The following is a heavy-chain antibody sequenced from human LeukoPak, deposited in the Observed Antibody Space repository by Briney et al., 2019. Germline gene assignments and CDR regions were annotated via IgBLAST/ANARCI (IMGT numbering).Heavy chain of an antibody. CDR2: IFRTGNT. V-gene: IGHV4-38-2*02. J-gene: IGHJ4*02. Sequence: SETLSLTCTVSGYSIRSSYYWGWIRQPPGKGLEWIGSIFRTGNTYYNPSLKSRVTISVDTSNNRFSLKLSSVTAADTAVYYCARVESGYDIWVDYWGQGTLVTVSS. CDR3: ARVESGYDIWVDY. D-gene: IGHD5-12*01. CDR1: GYSIRSSYY.